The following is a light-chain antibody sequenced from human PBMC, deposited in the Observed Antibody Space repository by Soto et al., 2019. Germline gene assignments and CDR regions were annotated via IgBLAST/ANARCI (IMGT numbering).Light chain of an antibody. Sequence: IQLTQSPSSLSASVGDEVTLTCRASQTIMTYLNWYQLKPGKAPKLLIYAASSLQSGVPSRFSGSGSGTDFTLTISSLQPEDFATYYCQQANSFPLTFGGGTKVDI. V-gene: IGKV1-39*01. CDR1: QTIMTY. J-gene: IGKJ4*01. CDR2: AAS. CDR3: QQANSFPLT.